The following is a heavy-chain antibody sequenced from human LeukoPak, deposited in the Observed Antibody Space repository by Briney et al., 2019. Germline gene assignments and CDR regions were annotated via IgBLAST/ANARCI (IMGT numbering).Heavy chain of an antibody. CDR3: ARAGGGYSSGWGAFDI. D-gene: IGHD5-18*01. Sequence: ASMKVSCKASGYTFTAYYIHWVRQAPGQGLEWMGWINPASGGTSYAQKFQGRVTMTSDTSISTAYMELSRLRSDDTAVCFCARAGGGYSSGWGAFDIWGQGTMVTVSS. CDR1: GYTFTAYY. J-gene: IGHJ3*02. CDR2: INPASGGT. V-gene: IGHV1-2*02.